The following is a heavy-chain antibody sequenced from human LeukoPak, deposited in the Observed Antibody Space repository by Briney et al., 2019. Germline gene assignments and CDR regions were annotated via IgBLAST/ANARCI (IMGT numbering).Heavy chain of an antibody. V-gene: IGHV4-39*01. CDR1: GDSINTSSYY. J-gene: IGHJ6*03. CDR2: TSYSGST. Sequence: SETLSLTCTVSGDSINTSSYYWGWIRRPPGTGMEWIGSTSYSGSTYYNPSLKSRVTISVDTSKNQFSLRLSSVTATDTAVYYCARIGRGYDFWSGDYYYYYMDVWGKGTTVTVSS. D-gene: IGHD3-3*01. CDR3: ARIGRGYDFWSGDYYYYYMDV.